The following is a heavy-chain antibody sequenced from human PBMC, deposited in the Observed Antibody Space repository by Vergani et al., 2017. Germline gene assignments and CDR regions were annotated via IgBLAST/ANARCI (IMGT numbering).Heavy chain of an antibody. CDR2: MNPNSGNT. V-gene: IGHV1-8*01. Sequence: QVQLVQSGAEVKKPGASVKVSCKASGYTFTSYDINWVRQATGQGLEWMGWMNPNSGNTGYAQKFQGRVTMTRNTSISTAYMELSSLRSEDTAVYYCARVAPYSSSYYYYYYMDVWGKGTTVTVSS. J-gene: IGHJ6*03. CDR1: GYTFTSYD. CDR3: ARVAPYSSSYYYYYYMDV. D-gene: IGHD6-13*01.